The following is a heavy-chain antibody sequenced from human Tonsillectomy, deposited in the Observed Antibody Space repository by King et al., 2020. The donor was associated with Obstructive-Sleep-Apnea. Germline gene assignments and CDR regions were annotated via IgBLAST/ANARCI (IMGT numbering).Heavy chain of an antibody. CDR1: GFTFSSHG. J-gene: IGHJ4*02. Sequence: VQLVESGGGVVQPGRSLRLSCAASGFTFSSHGMHWVRQAPGKGLEWVAVIWYDGSNKYYADSVKGRFTISRDNSKNTLYLQMNSLRVEDTAVYYCARDEQAGRLGPLKYWGQGTLVPVSS. V-gene: IGHV3-33*01. CDR2: IWYDGSNK. CDR3: ARDEQAGRLGPLKY. D-gene: IGHD6-13*01.